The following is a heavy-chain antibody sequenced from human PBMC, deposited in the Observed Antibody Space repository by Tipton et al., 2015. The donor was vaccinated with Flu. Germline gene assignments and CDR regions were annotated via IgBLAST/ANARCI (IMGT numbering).Heavy chain of an antibody. CDR2: IYYTGNT. D-gene: IGHD2-21*01. Sequence: TLSLTCTVSGDSLISSSYSWAWIRQSPGRGLEWIGTIYYTGNTFYNSSHQSRLTLSLDASKSQFSLTVRSVTAADTAVYYCAQARYFHFDSWGQGRPVTVSS. V-gene: IGHV4-39*07. J-gene: IGHJ4*02. CDR3: AQARYFHFDS. CDR1: GDSLISSSYS.